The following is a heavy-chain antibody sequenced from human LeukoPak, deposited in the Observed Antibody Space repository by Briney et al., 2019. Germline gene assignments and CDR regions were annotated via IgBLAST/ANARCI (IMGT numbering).Heavy chain of an antibody. CDR1: GFTFRTYW. D-gene: IGHD4-17*01. V-gene: IGHV3-7*01. J-gene: IGHJ4*02. CDR2: IKQDGSEK. CDR3: AKFEWGYGDNESY. Sequence: GGSLRLSCAASGFTFRTYWMSWVRQAPGKGLEWVAYIKQDGSEKYYVDSVKGRVTISRDNAKNSLYLQMNSLRAEDTAVYYWAKFEWGYGDNESYWGQGPLATVS.